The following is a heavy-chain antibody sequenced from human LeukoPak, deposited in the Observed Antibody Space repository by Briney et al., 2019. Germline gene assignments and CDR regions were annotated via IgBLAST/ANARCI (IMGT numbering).Heavy chain of an antibody. CDR1: GGSTSSYY. J-gene: IGHJ4*02. CDR3: ARYWNDRYFDY. V-gene: IGHV3-53*01. D-gene: IGHD1-1*01. CDR2: INNFGGST. Sequence: PSETLSLTCTVSGGSTSSYYWSWIRQPPGKGLEWVSVINNFGGSTFYADSVKGRFTISRDNSKSTLYLQMNSLRAEDTAVYYCARYWNDRYFDYWGRGTLVTVSS.